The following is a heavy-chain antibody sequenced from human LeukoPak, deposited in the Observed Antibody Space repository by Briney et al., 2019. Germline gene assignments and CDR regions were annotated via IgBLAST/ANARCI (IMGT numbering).Heavy chain of an antibody. V-gene: IGHV4-61*02. CDR2: IYTSGST. CDR1: GGSISSGSYY. CDR3: ARLKKGFTFDY. Sequence: SETLSLTCTVSGGSISSGSYYWSWIRRPAGKGLEWIGRIYTSGSTHYNPSLKSRVTISVDTSKNQFSLKLGSVTAADTAVYYCARLKKGFTFDYWGQGTLVTVSS. J-gene: IGHJ4*02.